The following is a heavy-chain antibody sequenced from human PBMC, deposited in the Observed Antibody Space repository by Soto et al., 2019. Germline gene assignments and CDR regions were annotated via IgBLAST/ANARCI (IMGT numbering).Heavy chain of an antibody. CDR1: GGSISSGGYY. J-gene: IGHJ4*02. V-gene: IGHV4-31*01. Sequence: QVQLQESGPGLVKPSQTLSLTCTVSGGSISSGGYYWSWIRQHPGKGLEWIGYIYYSGSTYYNPSLKXXVXIXXDTSKNQFSLKLSSVTAADTAVYYCARVFGGYCDYWGQGTLVTVSS. CDR2: IYYSGST. D-gene: IGHD2-21*01. CDR3: ARVFGGYCDY.